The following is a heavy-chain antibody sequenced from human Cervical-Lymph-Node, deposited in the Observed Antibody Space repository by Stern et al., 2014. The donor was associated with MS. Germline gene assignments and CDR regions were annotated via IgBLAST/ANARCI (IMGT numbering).Heavy chain of an antibody. V-gene: IGHV1-69*06. J-gene: IGHJ6*02. D-gene: IGHD1-14*01. CDR1: GGSFSSYG. Sequence: VQLVESGAEVKKPGSSVTVSCKASGGSFSSYGVSWVRQAPGQGLEWLGGIIPFLGTTVSAQKFQGRVTISADTSTSTAYMKLTRLTCGDPPFFSWGRGGGGGGWPPGTPPLPPPVGSYNYYAMDVWGQGTTVIVSS. CDR2: IIPFLGTT. CDR3: GRGGGGGGWPPGTPPLPPPVGSYNYYAMDV.